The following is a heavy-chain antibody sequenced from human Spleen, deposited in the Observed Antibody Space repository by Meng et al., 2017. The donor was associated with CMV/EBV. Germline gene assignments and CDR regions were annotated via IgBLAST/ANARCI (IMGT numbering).Heavy chain of an antibody. CDR1: GGSINSGDYF. Sequence: CTVSGGSINSGDYFWNWIRQPPGKGLEWIGYIYYSGSTYYNPSLKSRVTISVDTSKNQFSLKLSSVTAADTAVYYCARVEMATLYFDYWGQGTLVTVSS. D-gene: IGHD5-24*01. CDR2: IYYSGST. J-gene: IGHJ4*02. CDR3: ARVEMATLYFDY. V-gene: IGHV4-30-4*01.